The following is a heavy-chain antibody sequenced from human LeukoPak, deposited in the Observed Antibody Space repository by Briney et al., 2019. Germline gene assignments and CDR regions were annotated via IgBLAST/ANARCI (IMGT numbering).Heavy chain of an antibody. J-gene: IGHJ5*02. CDR2: IYTSDNT. V-gene: IGHV4-61*02. D-gene: IGHD3-16*01. CDR1: GGSISSGSYF. Sequence: SSETLSLTCTVSGGSISSGSYFWSWIRQPAGRGLEWIGRIYTSDNTNYNPSLKSRVTISVDTSKNQFSLRLSSVTAADTAVYYCARDLSDYDGGGSTRRENWFDPWGQGTLVTVSS. CDR3: ARDLSDYDGGGSTRRENWFDP.